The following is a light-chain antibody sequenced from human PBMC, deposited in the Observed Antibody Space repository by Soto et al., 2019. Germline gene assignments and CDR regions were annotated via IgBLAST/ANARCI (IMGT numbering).Light chain of an antibody. Sequence: EIVMTQSPATLSVSPGERVTLSFRASQSVSGHLAWYQQKPGQAPRLIISGASTRATGIPARFSGSGSGTEFTLTISSLRSEDFAVYYCHQYHYWWTFGQGTKVDIK. CDR2: GAS. CDR1: QSVSGH. CDR3: HQYHYWWT. J-gene: IGKJ1*01. V-gene: IGKV3-15*01.